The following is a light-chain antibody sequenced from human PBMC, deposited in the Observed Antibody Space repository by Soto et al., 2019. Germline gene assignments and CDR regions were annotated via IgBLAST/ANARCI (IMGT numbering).Light chain of an antibody. CDR3: CAFAGRKTWV. CDR2: EVT. Sequence: QSALTQPASVSGSPGQSITISCTGSVTDVGTYNFVSWFQRHPGKAPQLIIYEVTERPSGVSPRFSDSKSVNTASLTISGLRAEDEADYFCCAFAGRKTWVFGGGTKVTVL. CDR1: VTDVGTYNF. J-gene: IGLJ3*02. V-gene: IGLV2-23*02.